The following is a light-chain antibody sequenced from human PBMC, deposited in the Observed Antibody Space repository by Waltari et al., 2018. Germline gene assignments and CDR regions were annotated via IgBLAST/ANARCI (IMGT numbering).Light chain of an antibody. J-gene: IGKJ1*01. CDR1: QSISIY. CDR2: SGS. Sequence: DIQMTQSPSSLSASVGDRVTITCRASQSISIYLNWYQQKPGKAPKLLIYSGSSLQSGVPSRFSGSGSGTDFTLTISRLQPEDFATYYCQKSSSTPPWTFGQGTKVEIK. CDR3: QKSSSTPPWT. V-gene: IGKV1-39*01.